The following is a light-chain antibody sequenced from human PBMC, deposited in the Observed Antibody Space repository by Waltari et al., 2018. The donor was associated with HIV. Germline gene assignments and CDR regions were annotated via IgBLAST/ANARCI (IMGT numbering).Light chain of an antibody. V-gene: IGLV2-11*01. CDR1: SSDVGDYNY. J-gene: IGLJ3*02. CDR2: DVT. Sequence: QSALTQPHSVSGSPGQSVTLSCTGTSSDVGDYNYVSWYQRHPGKAPTLMIYDVTKRPSGVPDRFAGAKSGNTASLTISGLQAEDDAEYYCCSYAGTWLFGGGTKLTVL. CDR3: CSYAGTWL.